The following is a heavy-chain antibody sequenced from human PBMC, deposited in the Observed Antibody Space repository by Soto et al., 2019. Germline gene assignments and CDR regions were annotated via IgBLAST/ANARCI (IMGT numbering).Heavy chain of an antibody. V-gene: IGHV4-31*03. D-gene: IGHD5-18*01. CDR3: AREQGGYTIFDY. CDR2: IYYSGST. CDR1: GGSISSNDYY. Sequence: QVQLQESGPGLVKPSQTLSLTCTVSGGSISSNDYYWSWIRQLPGKGLEWIGYIYYSGSTYYNPSLKSRVTISVDTSKNQFSLILYSVTAADTAVYYCAREQGGYTIFDYWGQGTLVTVSS. J-gene: IGHJ4*02.